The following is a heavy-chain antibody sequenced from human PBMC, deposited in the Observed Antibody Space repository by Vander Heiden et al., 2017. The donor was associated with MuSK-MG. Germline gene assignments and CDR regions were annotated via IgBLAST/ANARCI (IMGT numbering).Heavy chain of an antibody. J-gene: IGHJ3*02. Sequence: EVQLVQSGAEVKKPGESLKISCKGSGYSFPSYWIGGVRQMPGKGLEWMGIIYPGDSDTRYSPSFQGQVTISADKSISTAYLQWSSLKASDTAMYYCARRYYDILTGYHDAFDIWGQGTMVTVSS. CDR2: IYPGDSDT. D-gene: IGHD3-9*01. CDR1: GYSFPSYW. V-gene: IGHV5-51*01. CDR3: ARRYYDILTGYHDAFDI.